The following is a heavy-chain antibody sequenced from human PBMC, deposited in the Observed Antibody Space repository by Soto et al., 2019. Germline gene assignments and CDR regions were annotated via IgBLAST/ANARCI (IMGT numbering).Heavy chain of an antibody. CDR1: GGSISSYY. D-gene: IGHD3-3*01. Sequence: GKTSETLSLTCTVSGGSISSYYWSWIRQPPGKGLEWIGYIYYSGSTNYNPSLKSRVTISVDTSKNQFSLKLSSVTAADTAVYYCARAGVVIKPSSYYYGMDVWGQGTTVTVSS. J-gene: IGHJ6*02. CDR2: IYYSGST. CDR3: ARAGVVIKPSSYYYGMDV. V-gene: IGHV4-59*01.